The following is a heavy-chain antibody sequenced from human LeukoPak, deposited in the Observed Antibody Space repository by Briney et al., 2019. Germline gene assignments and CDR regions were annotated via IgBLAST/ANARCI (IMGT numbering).Heavy chain of an antibody. D-gene: IGHD6-13*01. CDR3: ARRRYGIHPILIGAATRTGFDY. Sequence: DPSDTLSLTCALYGGSFSGYYWSWIRHPPRKGLEWSWEINHIGSTNYNPSLKSRVTISVDTSKNKFSLKLSSVAAADTAVYDCARRRYGIHPILIGAATRTGFDYWGRGTVDSVSS. V-gene: IGHV4-34*01. CDR2: INHIGST. J-gene: IGHJ4*02. CDR1: GGSFSGYY.